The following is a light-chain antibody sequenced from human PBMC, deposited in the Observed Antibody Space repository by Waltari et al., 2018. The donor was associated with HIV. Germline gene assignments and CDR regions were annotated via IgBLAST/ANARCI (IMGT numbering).Light chain of an antibody. CDR3: AAWDDSLNGHWV. CDR2: SDT. V-gene: IGLV1-44*01. CDR1: RPHLRRNP. Sequence: QPVLTQPPSASGPPGQRVTMSCPGSRPHLRRNPVTWYQQLPGTAPKLLIFSDTQRPSGVPDRFSGSKSGTSASLAISGLQSEDEGDYYCAAWDDSLNGHWVFGGGTRVTVL. J-gene: IGLJ3*02.